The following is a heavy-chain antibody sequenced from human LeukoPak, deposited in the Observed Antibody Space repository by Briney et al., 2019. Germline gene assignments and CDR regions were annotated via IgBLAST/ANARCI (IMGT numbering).Heavy chain of an antibody. J-gene: IGHJ4*02. CDR2: VYYSGST. V-gene: IGHV4-39*01. Sequence: PSETLSLTCTVSGGSISSSDYYWGWLRQPPGKGLEWIGSVYYSGSTYYNPSLKRRVTISVDTSRTHYSLKLSSVTAADTAVYYCARQYVSSPSDYWGQGTLVTVSS. CDR3: ARQYVSSPSDY. CDR1: GGSISSSDYY. D-gene: IGHD6-13*01.